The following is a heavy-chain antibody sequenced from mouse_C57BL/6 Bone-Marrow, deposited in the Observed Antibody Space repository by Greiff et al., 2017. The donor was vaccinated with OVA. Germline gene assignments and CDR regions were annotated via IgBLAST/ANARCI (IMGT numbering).Heavy chain of an antibody. CDR2: IYPGSGST. CDR1: GYTFTSYW. J-gene: IGHJ1*03. D-gene: IGHD1-1*01. V-gene: IGHV1-55*01. Sequence: QVQLQQPGAELVKPGASVKMSCKASGYTFTSYWITWVKQRPGQGLEWIGDIYPGSGSTNYNEKFKSKATLTVDTSSSTAYMQLSSLTSEDSAVYYCARRYYGSSYWYFDVWGTRTTVTVSS. CDR3: ARRYYGSSYWYFDV.